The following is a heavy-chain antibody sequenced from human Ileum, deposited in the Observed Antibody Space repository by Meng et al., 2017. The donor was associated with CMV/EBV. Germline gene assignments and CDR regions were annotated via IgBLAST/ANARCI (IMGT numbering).Heavy chain of an antibody. J-gene: IGHJ4*02. CDR1: GFTFTDFA. D-gene: IGHD3/OR15-3a*01. CDR2: ILAFGGQT. Sequence: GESLKISCAASGFTFTDFAMDWVRQAPGKGLEWVSAILAFGGQTYYADSVKGRFTISRDNSKNTVHLQMDSLRVEDTAIYYCAKEGVYDFWSWGQGTMVTVSS. V-gene: IGHV3-23*01. CDR3: AKEGVYDFWS.